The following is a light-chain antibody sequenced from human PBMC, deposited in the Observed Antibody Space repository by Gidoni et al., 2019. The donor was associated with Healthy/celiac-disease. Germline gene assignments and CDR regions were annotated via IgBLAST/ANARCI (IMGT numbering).Light chain of an antibody. CDR2: WAS. V-gene: IGKV4-1*01. CDR1: QSVVYSSNNKNY. J-gene: IGKJ3*01. CDR3: QQYYSTPGFT. Sequence: DIVMNQYPDSLAVSLCERATINCKSIQSVVYSSNNKNYLAWYQQKPGQPPKLLIYWASTRESGVPDRFSGSGSGTDFTLTISSLQAEDVAVYYCQQYYSTPGFTFXPXTKVDIK.